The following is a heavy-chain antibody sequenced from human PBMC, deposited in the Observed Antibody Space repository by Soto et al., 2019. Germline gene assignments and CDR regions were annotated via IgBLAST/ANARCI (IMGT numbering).Heavy chain of an antibody. CDR2: INPKSGGT. CDR3: ARGPDIVVVVAATHFDH. J-gene: IGHJ4*03. CDR1: GGTFSSYA. Sequence: ASVKVSCKASGGTFSSYAISWVRQAPGQGLEWMGWINPKSGGTNYAQKFQGWVTMTRDTSISTAFMELSRLRSDDTAVYYCARGPDIVVVVAATHFDHWGQGTMVTVSS. D-gene: IGHD2-15*01. V-gene: IGHV1-2*04.